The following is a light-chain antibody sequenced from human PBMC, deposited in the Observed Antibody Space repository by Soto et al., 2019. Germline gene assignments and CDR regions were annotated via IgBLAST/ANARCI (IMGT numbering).Light chain of an antibody. J-gene: IGKJ4*02. V-gene: IGKV1-5*03. CDR3: QQYDNYSP. CDR2: KAS. Sequence: IQMTQSPSTLSASVGDRVTITCRASQSISDLLAWYQQKPGEAPKLLIYKASSLESGVPSRFSGSGSGTQYSLTVSSLHPDDFASYYCQQYDNYSPFGGGTKVEIK. CDR1: QSISDL.